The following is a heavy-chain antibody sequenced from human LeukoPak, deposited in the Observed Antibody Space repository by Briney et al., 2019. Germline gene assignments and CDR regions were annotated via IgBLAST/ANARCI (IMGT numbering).Heavy chain of an antibody. Sequence: ASVKASCKASGYTFTSYGISWVRQDPGQGLEWMGWISAYNGNTNYAQKLQGRVTMTTDTSTSTAYMELRSLRSDDTAVYYCARDKAGRWFGDYWGQGTLVTVSS. CDR2: ISAYNGNT. V-gene: IGHV1-18*01. J-gene: IGHJ4*02. D-gene: IGHD3-10*01. CDR1: GYTFTSYG. CDR3: ARDKAGRWFGDY.